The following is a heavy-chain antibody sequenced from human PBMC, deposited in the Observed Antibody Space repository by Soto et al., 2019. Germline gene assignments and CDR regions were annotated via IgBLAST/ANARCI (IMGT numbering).Heavy chain of an antibody. V-gene: IGHV4-39*01. CDR1: GVSFSSSGDY. J-gene: IGHJ4*02. CDR2: IYYTGRT. D-gene: IGHD1-1*01. Sequence: QLHLQDSGPGLVKPSETLSLTCSVSGVSFSSSGDYWGWFRQPPGKGREWIGSIYYTGRTYDKPSLKSRVTVSVDPSKNHFSLRLSSVIAADTAVYFGVRHVGAGVGTHWKYFDDWGQGILVTVSS. CDR3: VRHVGAGVGTHWKYFDD.